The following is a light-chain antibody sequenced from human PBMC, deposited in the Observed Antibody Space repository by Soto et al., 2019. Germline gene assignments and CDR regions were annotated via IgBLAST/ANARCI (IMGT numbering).Light chain of an antibody. Sequence: ELVMTQSPATLSVSPGERATLSCRASQSVSSKLAWYQQKPGQAPRLLIYGASTRATGIPARFSGSGSGTEFNLTVSSLQSEDFAVYYCQQYNNWPWTFGQGTKVEIK. CDR2: GAS. V-gene: IGKV3-15*01. CDR1: QSVSSK. J-gene: IGKJ1*01. CDR3: QQYNNWPWT.